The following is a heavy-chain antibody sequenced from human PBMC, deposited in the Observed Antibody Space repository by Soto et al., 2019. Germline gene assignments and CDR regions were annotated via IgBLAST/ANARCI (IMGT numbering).Heavy chain of an antibody. D-gene: IGHD3-9*01. CDR2: INHSGST. J-gene: IGHJ4*02. V-gene: IGHV4-34*01. CDR1: GGSFSGYY. CDR3: ARGPLRYFDWLPMAYFDY. Sequence: PSETLSLTCAVYGGSFSGYYWSWIRQPPGKGLEWIGEINHSGSTNYNPSLKSRVTISVDTSKNQFSLKLSSVTAADTAVYYCARGPLRYFDWLPMAYFDYWGQGTLVTVPQ.